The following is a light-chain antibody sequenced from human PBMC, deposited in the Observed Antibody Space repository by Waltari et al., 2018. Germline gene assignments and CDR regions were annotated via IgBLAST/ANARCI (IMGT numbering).Light chain of an antibody. Sequence: EIVLTQSPGPLSLSPGERATLSCRASQSVTSIYLAWYQQKPGQAPRLLIYGVSSRASGIPERFSGSGSGTDFTLSISRLEPEDFAVYYCQQYGSSPWTFGQGTKVEMK. CDR1: QSVTSIY. CDR3: QQYGSSPWT. CDR2: GVS. V-gene: IGKV3-20*01. J-gene: IGKJ1*01.